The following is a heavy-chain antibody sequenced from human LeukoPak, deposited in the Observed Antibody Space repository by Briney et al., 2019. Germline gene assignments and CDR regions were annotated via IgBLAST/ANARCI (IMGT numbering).Heavy chain of an antibody. CDR1: GFTFSSYA. CDR3: VKPQPGGGFDY. Sequence: GESLRLSCSASGFTFSSYAMHWVRQAPGKGLEYVSAICSNGGSTYYADSVKGRFTISRDNSKNTLYLQMSSLRAEDTAVYYCVKPQPGGGFDYWGQGTLVTVSS. V-gene: IGHV3-64D*09. J-gene: IGHJ4*02. D-gene: IGHD1-14*01. CDR2: ICSNGGST.